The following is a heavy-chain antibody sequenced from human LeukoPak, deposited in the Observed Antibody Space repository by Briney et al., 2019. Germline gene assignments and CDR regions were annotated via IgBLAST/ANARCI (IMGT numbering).Heavy chain of an antibody. D-gene: IGHD3-22*01. V-gene: IGHV3-23*01. CDR3: ATVSTYYYDSSGYYPFEG. CDR2: ISGSGGST. Sequence: GGSLRLSCAASGFTFSSYAMSWVRQAPGKGLKWVSAISGSGGSTYYADPVKGRFTISRDNSKNTLYLQMNSLRAEDTAVYYCATVSTYYYDSSGYYPFEGWGQGTLVTVSS. CDR1: GFTFSSYA. J-gene: IGHJ4*02.